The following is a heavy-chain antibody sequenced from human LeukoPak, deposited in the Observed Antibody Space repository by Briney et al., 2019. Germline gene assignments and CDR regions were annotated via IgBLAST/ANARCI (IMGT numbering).Heavy chain of an antibody. CDR1: GFTFSSYA. CDR3: AKDLGPLRFLEWLTPNYFDY. Sequence: GGSLSLSCAASGFTFSSYAMSWVRQAPGKGLEWVSAISGSGGSTYYADSVKGRFTISRDNSKNTLYLQMNSLRAEDTAVYYCAKDLGPLRFLEWLTPNYFDYWGQGTLVTVSS. V-gene: IGHV3-23*01. J-gene: IGHJ4*02. CDR2: ISGSGGST. D-gene: IGHD3-3*01.